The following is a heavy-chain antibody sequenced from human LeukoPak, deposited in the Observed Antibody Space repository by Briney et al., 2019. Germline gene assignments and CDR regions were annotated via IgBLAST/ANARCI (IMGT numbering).Heavy chain of an antibody. Sequence: SETLSPTCTVSGGFISRYYWSWIRQPPGKGLEWIGYIYYSGSTNYNPSLKSRVTILVDTTKNQFSLKLSSVTAADTAVYYCARDRGYGVYGLIDYWGQGTLVTVSS. CDR3: ARDRGYGVYGLIDY. CDR2: IYYSGST. V-gene: IGHV4-59*01. D-gene: IGHD4-17*01. CDR1: GGFISRYY. J-gene: IGHJ4*02.